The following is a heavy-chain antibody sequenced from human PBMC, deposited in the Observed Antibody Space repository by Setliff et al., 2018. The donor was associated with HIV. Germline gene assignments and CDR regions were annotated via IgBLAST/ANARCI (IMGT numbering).Heavy chain of an antibody. CDR1: GGSISSHY. V-gene: IGHV4-4*07. CDR2: IYNSGHT. J-gene: IGHJ4*02. D-gene: IGHD6-19*01. Sequence: SETLSLTCTVSGGSISSHYWSWIRQPAGKGLEWIGRIYNSGHTNYNPSLKSRVNMSVDASKNQFSLNLKSVTAADTAVYYCARDGVQYSSGWNGYYCDYWGQGTLVTVSS. CDR3: ARDGVQYSSGWNGYYCDY.